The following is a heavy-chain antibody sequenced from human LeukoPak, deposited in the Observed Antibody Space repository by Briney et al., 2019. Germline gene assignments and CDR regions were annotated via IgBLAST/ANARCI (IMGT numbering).Heavy chain of an antibody. CDR2: INSDGFST. J-gene: IGHJ4*02. Sequence: GGSLRLSCAASGFTLSSFWIHWVRQVPGKGLVWVSRINSDGFSTSYADSVKGRFTISRDNAKNTLYLRMNSLRAEDTAVYYCARGTSGGYFDYWGQGTLVTVSS. V-gene: IGHV3-74*01. CDR3: ARGTSGGYFDY. CDR1: GFTLSSFW. D-gene: IGHD1-26*01.